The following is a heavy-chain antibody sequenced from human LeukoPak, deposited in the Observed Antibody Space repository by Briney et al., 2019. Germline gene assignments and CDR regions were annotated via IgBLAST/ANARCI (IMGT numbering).Heavy chain of an antibody. J-gene: IGHJ3*02. CDR2: IYTSGST. D-gene: IGHD3-22*01. V-gene: IGHV4-4*07. CDR3: ARDLVYYDSSLDAFDI. CDR1: GGSISSYY. Sequence: SETLSLTCTVSGGSISSYYWSWIRQPAGEGLEWIGRIYTSGSTNYNPSLKSRVTMSVDTSKNQFSLKLSSVTAADTAVYYCARDLVYYDSSLDAFDIWGQGTMVTVSS.